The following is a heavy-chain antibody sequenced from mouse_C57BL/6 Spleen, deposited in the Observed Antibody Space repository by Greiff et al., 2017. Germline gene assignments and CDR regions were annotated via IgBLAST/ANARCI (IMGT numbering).Heavy chain of an antibody. D-gene: IGHD2-5*01. Sequence: VQLQQSGPELVKPGASVKISCKASGYTFTDYYMNWVKQSHGKSLEWIGDINPNNGGTSYNQKFKGKATLTVDKSSSTAYMELRSLTSEDSAVYYCARSDSNYSYYFDYWGQGTTLTVSS. CDR3: ARSDSNYSYYFDY. CDR2: INPNNGGT. CDR1: GYTFTDYY. V-gene: IGHV1-26*01. J-gene: IGHJ2*01.